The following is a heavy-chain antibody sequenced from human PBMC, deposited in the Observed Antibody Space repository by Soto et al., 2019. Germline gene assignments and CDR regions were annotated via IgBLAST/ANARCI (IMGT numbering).Heavy chain of an antibody. J-gene: IGHJ6*02. Sequence: ASVKVSCKASGYTFTGYYMHWVLQAPGQGLEWMGWINPNSGGTNYAQKFQGWVTMTRDTSISTAYMELSRLRSDDTAVYYCARGSWPDERMDVWGQGTTVTVSS. CDR2: INPNSGGT. CDR3: ARGSWPDERMDV. CDR1: GYTFTGYY. V-gene: IGHV1-2*04.